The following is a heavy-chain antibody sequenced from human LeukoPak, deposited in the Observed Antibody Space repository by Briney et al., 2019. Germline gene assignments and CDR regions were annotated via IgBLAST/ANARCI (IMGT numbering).Heavy chain of an antibody. V-gene: IGHV4-4*07. Sequence: PSETLSLICTVSGGSISSYYWSWIRQPAGKGLDWIGRIYTSGSTNYNPSLKSRVTMSVDTSKNQFSLKLSSVTAADTAVYYCAREAYGDYADQTFDYWGQGTLVTVSS. J-gene: IGHJ4*02. D-gene: IGHD4-17*01. CDR2: IYTSGST. CDR3: AREAYGDYADQTFDY. CDR1: GGSISSYY.